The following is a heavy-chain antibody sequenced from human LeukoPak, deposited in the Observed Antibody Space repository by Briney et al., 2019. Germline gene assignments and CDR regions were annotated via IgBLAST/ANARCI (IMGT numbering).Heavy chain of an antibody. J-gene: IGHJ4*02. Sequence: GASVKVSCKSSGYTXTSYYMYWVRQAPGQGLEWMGIINPSGGSTSYAQKFQGRVTMTRDTSTSTVYMELSSLRSEGTAVYYCARDSGMVRGTVDYWGQGTLVTVSS. V-gene: IGHV1-46*01. CDR1: GYTXTSYY. CDR2: INPSGGST. D-gene: IGHD3-10*01. CDR3: ARDSGMVRGTVDY.